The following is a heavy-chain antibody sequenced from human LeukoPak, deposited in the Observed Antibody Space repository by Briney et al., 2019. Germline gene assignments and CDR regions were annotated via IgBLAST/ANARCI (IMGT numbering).Heavy chain of an antibody. J-gene: IGHJ4*02. V-gene: IGHV1-69-2*01. CDR3: ARDRRSLYYFDY. Sequence: ATVKISCKASGYTFTVYYMHWVRQAPGKGLEWMGRVDPEDGGTVFAEKFQGRVTMTTDTSTSTAYMELRSLRSDDTAVYYCARDRRSLYYFDYWGQGTLVTVSS. CDR1: GYTFTVYY. CDR2: VDPEDGGT.